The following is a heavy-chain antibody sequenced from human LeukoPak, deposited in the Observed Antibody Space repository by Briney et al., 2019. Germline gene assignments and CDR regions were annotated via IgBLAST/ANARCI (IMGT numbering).Heavy chain of an antibody. D-gene: IGHD3-10*01. Sequence: SETLSLTCTVSGGSISSGGYYWSWIRQHPGKGLEWIGYIYYSGSTYYNPSLKSRVTISVDTSKNQFSLKLSSVTAADTAVYYCARGGSFYDSGTHFDYWGQGTLVTVSS. V-gene: IGHV4-31*03. CDR1: GGSISSGGYY. CDR2: IYYSGST. CDR3: ARGGSFYDSGTHFDY. J-gene: IGHJ4*02.